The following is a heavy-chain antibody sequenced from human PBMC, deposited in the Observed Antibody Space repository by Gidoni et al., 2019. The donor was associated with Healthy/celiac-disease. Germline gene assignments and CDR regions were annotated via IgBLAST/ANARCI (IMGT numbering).Heavy chain of an antibody. Sequence: QVQLVQSGAEVKKHGASVKVACKASGYTFTSYYMHWVRQAPGQGLEWMGIINPSGGSTSYAQKFQGRVTMTRDTSPSPVYMELSSLRSEDTAVYYCASTRVLIAAAGTRAFDIWGQGTMVTVSS. D-gene: IGHD6-13*01. CDR3: ASTRVLIAAAGTRAFDI. J-gene: IGHJ3*02. CDR1: GYTFTSYY. V-gene: IGHV1-46*03. CDR2: INPSGGST.